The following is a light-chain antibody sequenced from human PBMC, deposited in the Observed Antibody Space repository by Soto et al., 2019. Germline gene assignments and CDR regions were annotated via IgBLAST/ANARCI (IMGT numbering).Light chain of an antibody. Sequence: DIALTQSPGTLSLSPGDRAILSCRASQSVNSGSLAWYQQRPGQDPRLLIYGATIRATGIPDKFSGSGSGTDFTLTISRLEPEDFAVYYCQQYGSSVRTFGQGTKVEIK. CDR3: QQYGSSVRT. V-gene: IGKV3-20*01. CDR1: QSVNSGS. CDR2: GAT. J-gene: IGKJ1*01.